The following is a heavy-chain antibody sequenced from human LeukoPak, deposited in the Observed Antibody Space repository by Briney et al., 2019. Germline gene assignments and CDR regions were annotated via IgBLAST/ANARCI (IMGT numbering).Heavy chain of an antibody. CDR3: ARGLAGNPQQLVGYYFDY. CDR2: IYYSGSS. V-gene: IGHV4-31*03. Sequence: RPSETLSLTCTVSGGSISSGGYYWSWIRQHPGKGLEWIGYIYYSGSSYYNPSLKSRVTISVDTSKNQFSLKLSSVTAADTAVYYCARGLAGNPQQLVGYYFDYWGQGTLVTVSS. CDR1: GGSISSGGYY. J-gene: IGHJ4*02. D-gene: IGHD6-13*01.